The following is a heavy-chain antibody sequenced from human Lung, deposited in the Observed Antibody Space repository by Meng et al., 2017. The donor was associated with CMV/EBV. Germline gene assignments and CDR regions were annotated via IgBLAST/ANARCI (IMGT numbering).Heavy chain of an antibody. V-gene: IGHV5-51*01. CDR3: ARHYDASWFGY. J-gene: IGHJ4*02. Sequence: ISWKTSGYTLATHWIGWVRQLPGEDLEWMGMIHCGDSRTIYSPLFQGQVTISVDKSLNTAYLQWNSLQASDTAMYYCARHYDASWFGYWGQGTLVTVSS. CDR2: IHCGDSRT. D-gene: IGHD2-2*01. CDR1: GYTLATHW.